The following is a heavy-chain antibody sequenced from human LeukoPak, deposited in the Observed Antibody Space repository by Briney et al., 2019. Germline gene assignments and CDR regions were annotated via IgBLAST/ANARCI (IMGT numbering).Heavy chain of an antibody. CDR1: GFTFSSFA. CDR3: AREDNRGVYDDGFDI. J-gene: IGHJ3*02. Sequence: GGSLRLSCAASGFTFSSFAIHWVRQAPGKGLEWVAVISYDGSTKYYADSVKGRFTISRDNFKNTVYLQMSSLRAEDTAVYYCAREDNRGVYDDGFDIWGQGTMVTVSS. D-gene: IGHD5/OR15-5a*01. V-gene: IGHV3-30*14. CDR2: ISYDGSTK.